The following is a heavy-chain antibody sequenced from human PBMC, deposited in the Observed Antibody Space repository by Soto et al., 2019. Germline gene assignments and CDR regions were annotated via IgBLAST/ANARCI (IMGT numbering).Heavy chain of an antibody. CDR2: IYSGGST. D-gene: IGHD3-3*01. CDR3: ARDNGSGYDFWSGYYGQYYFDY. V-gene: IGHV3-66*01. Sequence: LRLSCAASGFTVSSNYMSWVRQAPGKGLEWVSVIYSGGSTYYADSVKGRFTISRDNSKNTLYLQMNSLRAEDTAVYYCARDNGSGYDFWSGYYGQYYFDYWGQGTLVTVSS. J-gene: IGHJ4*02. CDR1: GFTVSSNY.